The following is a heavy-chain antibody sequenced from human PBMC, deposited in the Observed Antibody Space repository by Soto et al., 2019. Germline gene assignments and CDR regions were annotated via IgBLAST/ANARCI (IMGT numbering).Heavy chain of an antibody. J-gene: IGHJ4*02. D-gene: IGHD6-25*01. V-gene: IGHV1-18*01. CDR3: TRASSRSGHDY. CDR2: ISAYNGNT. CDR1: GYTFTSYG. Sequence: QVQLVQSGSEVKKPGASVKVSCKASGYTFTSYGISWVRQAPGQGLEWMGWISAYNGNTNYAQKLQGRVTMTTDTPTSTAYMEWRSLRSNVTAVYNCTRASSRSGHDYWGQGTRVTVPS.